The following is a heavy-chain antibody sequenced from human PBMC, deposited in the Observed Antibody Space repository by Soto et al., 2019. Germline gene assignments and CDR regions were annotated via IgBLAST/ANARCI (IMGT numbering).Heavy chain of an antibody. CDR3: ARRERGDAFDI. J-gene: IGHJ3*02. CDR1: GFTFSSYA. Sequence: QVQLVESGGGVVQPGRSLRLSCAASGFTFSSYAMHWVRQAPGKGLEWVAVISYDGSNKYYADSVKGRFTISRDNSKNTLYLQMNSLRAEDTAVYYCARRERGDAFDIWGQGTMVTVSS. V-gene: IGHV3-30-3*01. CDR2: ISYDGSNK.